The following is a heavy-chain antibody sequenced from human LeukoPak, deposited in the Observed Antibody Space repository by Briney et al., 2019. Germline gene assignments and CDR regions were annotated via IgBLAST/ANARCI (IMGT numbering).Heavy chain of an antibody. CDR2: VYYTGNT. D-gene: IGHD6-13*01. CDR3: ARISSSNWYNERGAFDV. CDR1: GGSISSYY. J-gene: IGHJ3*01. V-gene: IGHV4-59*01. Sequence: SETLSLTCTVSGGSISSYYWSWIQQPPGKGLEWLGFVYYTGNTNYSPSLKSRVTISVDTSKNHFSLKLRSVTAADTAVYYCARISSSNWYNERGAFDVWGQGTMVTVSS.